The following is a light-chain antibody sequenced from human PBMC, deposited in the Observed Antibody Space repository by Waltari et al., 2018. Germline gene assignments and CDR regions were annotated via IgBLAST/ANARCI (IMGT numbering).Light chain of an antibody. CDR3: QQYNGDWT. CDR2: KAS. V-gene: IGKV1-5*03. J-gene: IGKJ1*01. CDR1: QSISSW. Sequence: DIQMTQSPSTLSASVGDRVTITCRASQSISSWLAWYQQKPGTAPKLLIYKASTLKSGVPSRFSGSGSGTEFTLTINSLQPDDFATYYCQQYNGDWTFGQGTKVEIK.